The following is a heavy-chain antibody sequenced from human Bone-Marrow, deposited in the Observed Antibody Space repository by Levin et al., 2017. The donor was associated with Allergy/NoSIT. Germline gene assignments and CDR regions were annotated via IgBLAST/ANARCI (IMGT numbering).Heavy chain of an antibody. V-gene: IGHV3-72*01. D-gene: IGHD3-10*01. CDR3: VSLYYRSGSYTTEFDY. CDR1: GFTFSDYY. CDR2: IRNKANSYTT. J-gene: IGHJ4*02. Sequence: HAGGSLRLSCAASGFTFSDYYMDWVRQAPGKWLEWVGRIRNKANSYTTEYAASVKGRFTISRDDSKNSLYLQMNSLKAEDTAVYHCVSLYYRSGSYTTEFDYWGQGTLVTVSS.